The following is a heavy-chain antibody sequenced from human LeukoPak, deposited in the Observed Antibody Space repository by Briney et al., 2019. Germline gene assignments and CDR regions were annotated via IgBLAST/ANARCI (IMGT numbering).Heavy chain of an antibody. V-gene: IGHV4-34*01. CDR2: INHSGST. CDR1: GGSFSGYY. CDR3: ARSNPNDASDI. Sequence: EASETLSLTCAVYGGSFSGYYWSWIRQPPGKGLEWIGEINHSGSTNYNPSLKSRVTISVDTSKNQFSLKLSSVTAADTAVYYCARSNPNDASDIWGQGTMVTVSS. J-gene: IGHJ3*02.